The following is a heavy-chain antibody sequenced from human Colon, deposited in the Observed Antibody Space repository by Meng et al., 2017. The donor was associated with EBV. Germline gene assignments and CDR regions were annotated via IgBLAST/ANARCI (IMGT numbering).Heavy chain of an antibody. CDR1: GGSFSTHT. D-gene: IGHD2/OR15-2a*01. J-gene: IGHJ4*02. Sequence: VQFGQSGAEVKKPGASVKVACKTSGGSFSTHTFSWVRQAPGQGLEWMGGLIAVFDKTKAAPRFQDRVTFTADETTTTAYMELSSLTFEDTAVYFCARGRGNQPLFDFWGQGTLVTVSS. CDR3: ARGRGNQPLFDF. V-gene: IGHV1-69*13. CDR2: LIAVFDKT.